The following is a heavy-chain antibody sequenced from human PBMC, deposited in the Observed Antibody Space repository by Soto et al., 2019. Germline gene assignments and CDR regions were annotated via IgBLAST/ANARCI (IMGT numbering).Heavy chain of an antibody. J-gene: IGHJ6*02. CDR3: ARDGVMATMRRELLGRWGMDV. CDR2: ISAYNGNT. Sequence: GASVKVSCKASGYTFTSYGISWVRQAPGQGLEWMGWISAYNGNTNYAQKLQGRVTMTTDTSTSTAYMELRSLRSDDTAVYYCARDGVMATMRRELLGRWGMDVWGQGTTVTVSS. CDR1: GYTFTSYG. V-gene: IGHV1-18*01. D-gene: IGHD1-26*01.